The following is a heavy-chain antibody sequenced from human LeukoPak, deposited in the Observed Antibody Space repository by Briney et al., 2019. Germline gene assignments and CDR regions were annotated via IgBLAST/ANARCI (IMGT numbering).Heavy chain of an antibody. CDR2: MYSGDST. CDR3: ARADGYSSWFVH. CDR1: GFTVRSNY. Sequence: GGSLRLSCAASGFTVRSNYMTWVRQAPGKGVEWVSVMYSGDSTYYDDSVKGRFTISRDNSKNTLDLQMNSLRDEDTGVYYCARADGYSSWFVHWGQGTLVTVSS. D-gene: IGHD5-18*01. J-gene: IGHJ5*02. V-gene: IGHV3-53*01.